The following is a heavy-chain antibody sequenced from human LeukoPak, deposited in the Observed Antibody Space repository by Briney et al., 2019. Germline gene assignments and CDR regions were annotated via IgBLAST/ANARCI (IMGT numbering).Heavy chain of an antibody. CDR2: MNPNSGNT. CDR3: ARAFHDYGDYIRYYYGMDV. D-gene: IGHD4-17*01. J-gene: IGHJ6*02. CDR1: GYTSTSYD. V-gene: IGHV1-8*01. Sequence: HRASVKVSCKASGYTSTSYDINWVRQATGQGLEWMGWMNPNSGNTGYAQKFQGRVTMTRNTSISTAYMELSSLRSEDTAVYYCARAFHDYGDYIRYYYGMDVWGQGTTVTVSS.